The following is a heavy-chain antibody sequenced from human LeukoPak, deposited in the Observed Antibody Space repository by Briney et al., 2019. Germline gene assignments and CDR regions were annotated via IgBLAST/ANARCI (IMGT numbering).Heavy chain of an antibody. J-gene: IGHJ4*02. CDR1: GFIFSSYG. CDR3: AKGAILTTVAYFDY. Sequence: GGSLRLSCAASGFIFSSYGMSWVRQAPGKGLEWVSTISGSGTTTYYADSVKGRFTISRDNSENTLYLQMNSLRAEDTAVYYCAKGAILTTVAYFDYWGQGTLVTVSS. CDR2: ISGSGTTT. D-gene: IGHD4-23*01. V-gene: IGHV3-23*01.